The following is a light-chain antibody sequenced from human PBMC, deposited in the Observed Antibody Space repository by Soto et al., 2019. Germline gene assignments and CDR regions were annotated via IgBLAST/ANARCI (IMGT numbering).Light chain of an antibody. CDR3: GAWDRGLKAGV. V-gene: IGLV1-51*01. J-gene: IGLJ3*02. CDR2: END. Sequence: QSVLTQPPSVSAAPGEKVTISCSGTSSNIGRNYVSRYQQLPGSAPKLLIYENDRRPSGIPDRFSGSKSGTAATLDITGLQTGDEADYYCGAWDRGLKAGVFGGGTKVTVL. CDR1: SSNIGRNY.